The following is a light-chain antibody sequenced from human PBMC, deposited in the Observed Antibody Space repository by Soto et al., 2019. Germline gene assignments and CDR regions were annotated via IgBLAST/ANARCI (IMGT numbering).Light chain of an antibody. V-gene: IGKV1-39*01. CDR1: QNVNRF. CDR3: QQTYFSQFT. J-gene: IGKJ3*01. Sequence: DIQMTQSPSSLSASVGDSVTITCRASQNVNRFLHWYQQRPGKAPKLLIYATSTLQTGVPSRFTGRGSGTEFTLTISSLQPEDFGTYFCQQTYFSQFTFGPGTKVDIK. CDR2: ATS.